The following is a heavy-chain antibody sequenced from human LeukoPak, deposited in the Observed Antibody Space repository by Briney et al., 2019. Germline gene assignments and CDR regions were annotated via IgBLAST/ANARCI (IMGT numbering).Heavy chain of an antibody. CDR3: ARDNYYDSSGYYRPTFKYYYYGMDV. D-gene: IGHD3-22*01. Sequence: PSETLSLTCTVSGGSINSGDYYWSWIRQPPGEGLEWIGYIYYSGSTYYNPFLKSRVTISVDTSKNQFSLKLSSVTAADTAVYYCARDNYYDSSGYYRPTFKYYYYGMDVWGQGTTVTVSS. CDR2: IYYSGST. J-gene: IGHJ6*02. CDR1: GGSINSGDYY. V-gene: IGHV4-30-4*01.